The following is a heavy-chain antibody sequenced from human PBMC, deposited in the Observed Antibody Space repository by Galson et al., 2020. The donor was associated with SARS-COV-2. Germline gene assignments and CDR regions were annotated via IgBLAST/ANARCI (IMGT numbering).Heavy chain of an antibody. CDR3: ARHPHDFWSGYSSYYFDY. D-gene: IGHD3-3*01. CDR1: GGSISSYY. V-gene: IGHV4-59*08. CDR2: IYYRGST. J-gene: IGHJ4*02. Sequence: SETLSLTCTVSGGSISSYYWSWIRQPPGKGLEWIGYIYYRGSTNYNPSLKSRVTISVDTSKNQFSLKLSSVTAADTAVYYCARHPHDFWSGYSSYYFDYWGQGTLVTVSS.